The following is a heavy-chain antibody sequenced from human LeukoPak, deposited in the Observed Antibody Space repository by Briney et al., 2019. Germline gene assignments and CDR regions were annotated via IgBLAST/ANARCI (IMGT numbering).Heavy chain of an antibody. CDR3: ARRGGYGATYFDY. D-gene: IGHD1-26*01. J-gene: IGHJ4*02. CDR1: GGSISSYY. CDR2: IYYSGST. Sequence: SETPSLTCTVSGGSISSYYWSWIRQPPGKGLEWIGYIYYSGSTNYNPSLKSRVTISVDTSKNQFSLKLSSVTAADTAVYYCARRGGYGATYFDYWGQGTLVTVSS. V-gene: IGHV4-59*01.